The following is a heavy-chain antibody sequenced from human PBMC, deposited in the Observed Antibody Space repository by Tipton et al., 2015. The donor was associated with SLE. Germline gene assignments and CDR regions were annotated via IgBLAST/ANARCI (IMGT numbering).Heavy chain of an antibody. CDR3: ARARSLITGTTGGTFDY. D-gene: IGHD1-20*01. CDR1: GYSISSGYH. J-gene: IGHJ4*02. CDR2: IYHSGST. Sequence: TLSLTCAVSGYSISSGYHWGWIRQPPGKGLEWIGEIYHSGSTNYNPSLKSRVTISVDKSKNQFSLKLSSVTAADTAVYYCARARSLITGTTGGTFDYWGQGTQVTVSS. V-gene: IGHV4-38-2*01.